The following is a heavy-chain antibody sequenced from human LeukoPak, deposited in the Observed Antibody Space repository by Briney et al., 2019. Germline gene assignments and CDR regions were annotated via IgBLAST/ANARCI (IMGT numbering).Heavy chain of an antibody. CDR2: ISGSGGNT. V-gene: IGHV3-23*01. Sequence: GGSLRLSCAASGFTFSSYAMSWVRQVPGKGLEWVSAISGSGGNTYYADSVKGRFTISRDNSKNTLCMQMNSLRAEDTAVYYCTKFDAPSGRKNYWGQGTLVTVSS. J-gene: IGHJ4*02. CDR3: TKFDAPSGRKNY. CDR1: GFTFSSYA.